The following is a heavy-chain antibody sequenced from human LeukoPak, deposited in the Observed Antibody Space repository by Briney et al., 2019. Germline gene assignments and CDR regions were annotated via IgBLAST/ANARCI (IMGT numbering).Heavy chain of an antibody. CDR1: GFTFSKYD. CDR2: IAYDGNNK. J-gene: IGHJ5*02. CDR3: ARAAAETGAFRDNWFDP. V-gene: IGHV3-30-3*01. D-gene: IGHD6-19*01. Sequence: PGGSLRLPCVASGFTFSKYDVHWVRQAPGKGLEWVAVIAYDGNNKIYADSVKGRFTISRDNSKNTLYLQMNSLRAEDTAVYYCARAAAETGAFRDNWFDPWGQGTLVTVSS.